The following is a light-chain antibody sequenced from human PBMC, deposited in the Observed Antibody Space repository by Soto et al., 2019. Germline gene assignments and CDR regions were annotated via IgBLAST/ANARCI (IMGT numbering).Light chain of an antibody. J-gene: IGKJ1*01. V-gene: IGKV3-20*01. CDR2: GTS. Sequence: VLSHSPCRLALSPVERATLSCSGSQSVPSTYFAWYQQKSGQPPRLLISGTSNRATGIPDRFSGSGSGRDFTLTISRLEPEDFAVYFCQQFGNSPWTFGQGTKVDIK. CDR3: QQFGNSPWT. CDR1: QSVPSTY.